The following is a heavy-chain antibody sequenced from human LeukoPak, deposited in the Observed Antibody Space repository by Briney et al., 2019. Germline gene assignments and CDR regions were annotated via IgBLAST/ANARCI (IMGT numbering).Heavy chain of an antibody. D-gene: IGHD6-13*01. J-gene: IGHJ5*02. CDR1: GFPFISYA. Sequence: GSLGLSCAASGFPFISYAMSWVRPAPGKGLEWVSAISGSGGSTYYADSVKGRFTISRDNSKNTLYLQMNSLRAEDTAVYYCAKAGRVAAAYCQALVCWFDPWGQGTLVTVSS. V-gene: IGHV3-23*01. CDR2: ISGSGGST. CDR3: AKAGRVAAAYCQALVCWFDP.